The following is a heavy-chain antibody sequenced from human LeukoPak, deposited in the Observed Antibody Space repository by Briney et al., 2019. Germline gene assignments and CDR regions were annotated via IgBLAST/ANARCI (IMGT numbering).Heavy chain of an antibody. CDR1: GYTFTSYA. CDR3: ARVRYSSSWYMGDSFDY. CDR2: INAGNGNT. D-gene: IGHD6-13*01. J-gene: IGHJ4*02. V-gene: IGHV1-3*01. Sequence: ASVTVSCKASGYTFTSYAMHWVRQAPGQRLEWMGWINAGNGNTKYSQKFQGRVTITRDTSASTAYMELSSLRSEDTAVYYCARVRYSSSWYMGDSFDYWGQGTLVTVSS.